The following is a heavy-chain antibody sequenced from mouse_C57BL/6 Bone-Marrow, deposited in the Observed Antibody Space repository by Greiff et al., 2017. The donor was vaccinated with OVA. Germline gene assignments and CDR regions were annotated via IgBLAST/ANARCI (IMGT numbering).Heavy chain of an antibody. V-gene: IGHV1-74*01. CDR1: GYTFTSYW. CDR2: IHPSASDT. CDR3: AIRRLRRTDYAMDY. Sequence: QVQLQQPGAELVKPGASVKVSCKASGYTFTSYWMHWVKQRPGQGLEWIGRIHPSASDTNYNQKFKGKATLTVDKSSSTAYMQLSSLTSEDSAVYYCAIRRLRRTDYAMDYWGQGTAVTVSS. D-gene: IGHD2-2*01. J-gene: IGHJ4*01.